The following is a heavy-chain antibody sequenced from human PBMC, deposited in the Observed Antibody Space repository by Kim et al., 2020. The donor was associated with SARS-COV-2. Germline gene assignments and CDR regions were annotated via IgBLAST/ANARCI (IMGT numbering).Heavy chain of an antibody. CDR3: ARGGSRRITMIVVADNGVDY. V-gene: IGHV3-21*01. D-gene: IGHD3-22*01. CDR2: ISSSSSYI. Sequence: GGSLRLSCAASGFTFSSYSMNWVRQAPGKGLEWVSSISSSSSYIYYADSVKGRFTISRDNAKNSLYLQMNSLRAEDTAVYYCARGGSRRITMIVVADNGVDYWGQGTLVTVSS. J-gene: IGHJ4*02. CDR1: GFTFSSYS.